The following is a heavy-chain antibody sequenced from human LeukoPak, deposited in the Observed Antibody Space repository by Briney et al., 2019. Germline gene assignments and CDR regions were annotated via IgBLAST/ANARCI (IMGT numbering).Heavy chain of an antibody. Sequence: PGGSLRLSCAASGFTFSSYAMHWVRQAPGKGLEWVAVISYDGSNKYYADSVKGRFTISSDSSRNTLYLQMNSLRAEDTAVYYCARDGDFWDDAFDIWGQGTMVTVSS. D-gene: IGHD3-3*01. V-gene: IGHV3-30*01. CDR1: GFTFSSYA. CDR2: ISYDGSNK. CDR3: ARDGDFWDDAFDI. J-gene: IGHJ3*02.